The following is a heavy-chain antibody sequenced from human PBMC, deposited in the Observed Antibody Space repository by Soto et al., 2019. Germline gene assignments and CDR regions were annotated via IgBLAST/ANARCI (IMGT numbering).Heavy chain of an antibody. CDR2: TIPVFNTA. Sequence: QVQLEQSGAEVKKPGSSVKISCKASGGTLSDHGVSWLRQAPGQGLEWVGGTIPVFNTAKYAPKFQGRVTIAADKYTNIAYMELGSLRSDDTAFYYCARGVYGSGNYYTGPSAFDIGGQGTLVIVSS. CDR3: ARGVYGSGNYYTGPSAFDI. V-gene: IGHV1-69*06. J-gene: IGHJ3*02. CDR1: GGTLSDHG. D-gene: IGHD3-10*01.